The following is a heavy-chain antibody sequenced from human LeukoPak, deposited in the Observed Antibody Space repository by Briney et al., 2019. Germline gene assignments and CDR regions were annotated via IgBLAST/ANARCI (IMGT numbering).Heavy chain of an antibody. CDR1: GGTFSSYA. Sequence: SVKVSCKASGGTFSSYAISWVRQAPGQGLEWMGGIIPIFGAANYAQKFQGRVTITADESTSTAYMELSSLRSEDTAVYYCARAVAGNTYYYYYGMDVWGQGTTVTVSS. CDR3: ARAVAGNTYYYYYGMDV. V-gene: IGHV1-69*13. D-gene: IGHD6-19*01. CDR2: IIPIFGAA. J-gene: IGHJ6*02.